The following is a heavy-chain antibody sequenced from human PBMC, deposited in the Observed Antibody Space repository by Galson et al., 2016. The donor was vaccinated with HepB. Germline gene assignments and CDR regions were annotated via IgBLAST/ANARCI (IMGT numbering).Heavy chain of an antibody. V-gene: IGHV3-74*01. CDR2: ICTYGNTT. Sequence: SLRLSCAASGFTFSTCCMHWVRQAPGKGLVWVSRICTYGNTTNYADSVKGRFTISRDNARNTLSLQMDSLRAEDTAVYYCAREMALTLGYYYYDMDVWGQGTTVKVSS. CDR3: AREMALTLGYYYYDMDV. CDR1: GFTFSTCC. D-gene: IGHD5-24*01. J-gene: IGHJ6*02.